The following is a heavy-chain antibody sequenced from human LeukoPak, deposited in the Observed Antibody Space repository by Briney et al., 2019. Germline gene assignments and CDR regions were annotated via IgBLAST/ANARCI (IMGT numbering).Heavy chain of an antibody. Sequence: SETLSLTCAVYGGSFSGYYWSWIRQPPGKGLEWIGEINHSGSTNYNPSLKSRVTISVDTSKNQFSLKLSSVTAADTAVYYCAGQPWSYSNYPTPHDYWGQGTLVTVSS. CDR1: GGSFSGYY. V-gene: IGHV4-34*01. CDR3: AGQPWSYSNYPTPHDY. D-gene: IGHD4-11*01. J-gene: IGHJ4*02. CDR2: INHSGST.